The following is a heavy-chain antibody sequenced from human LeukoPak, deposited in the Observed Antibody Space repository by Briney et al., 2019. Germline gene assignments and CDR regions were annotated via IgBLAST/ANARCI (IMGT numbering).Heavy chain of an antibody. V-gene: IGHV4-61*02. CDR2: IYTSGRT. J-gene: IGHJ4*02. CDR3: ARDQDGYGDYFDC. Sequence: SETLSLTCTVSGGSISSGSYYWSWIRQPAGKGLEWIGRIYTSGRTNYNPSLKSRVTISVDTSKNQFSLKLSSVTAADTAVYYCARDQDGYGDYFDCWGQGTLVTVSS. CDR1: GGSISSGSYY. D-gene: IGHD5-24*01.